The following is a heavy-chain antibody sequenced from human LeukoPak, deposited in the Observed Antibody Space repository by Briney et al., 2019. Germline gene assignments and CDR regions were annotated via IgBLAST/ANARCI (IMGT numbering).Heavy chain of an antibody. V-gene: IGHV3-30*18. Sequence: GRSLRLSCAASGFTFSSYGMHWVRQAPGKGLEWVAVISYDGSNKYYADSVKGRFTISRDNSKNTLYLQMNSLRAEDTAVYYCAKDSPGEAFDIWGQGTMVTVSS. D-gene: IGHD3-10*01. J-gene: IGHJ3*02. CDR2: ISYDGSNK. CDR3: AKDSPGEAFDI. CDR1: GFTFSSYG.